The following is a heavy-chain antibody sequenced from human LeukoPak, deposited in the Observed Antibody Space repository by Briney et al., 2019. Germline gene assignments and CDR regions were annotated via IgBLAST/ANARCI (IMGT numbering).Heavy chain of an antibody. CDR3: TRECSSTTCPFDAFDF. CDR1: GGSINDYY. CDR2: ISYTGFT. Sequence: PSETLSLTCTVSGGSINDYYWNWIRQPPGQGLEWIGYISYTGFTNYNPSLESRVTMSVDTSKNQFSLKLTSVSATDTAVYFCTRECSSTTCPFDAFDFWGPGATVTVSS. J-gene: IGHJ3*01. D-gene: IGHD2-2*01. V-gene: IGHV4-59*01.